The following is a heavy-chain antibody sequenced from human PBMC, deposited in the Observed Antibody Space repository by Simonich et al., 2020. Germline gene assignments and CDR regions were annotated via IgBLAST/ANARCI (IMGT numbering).Heavy chain of an antibody. CDR2: INPNRGGT. CDR3: ARNGLVGILKAFDI. D-gene: IGHD2-21*01. CDR1: GYTFTGYF. J-gene: IGHJ3*02. Sequence: QVQLVQSGAEVKKPGASVKVSCKASGYTFTGYFMHWVRPVPGQGLGLMGWINPNRGGTNSAQTFQGRVTMTRDTSISTAYMELSRLRSDDTAVYYCARNGLVGILKAFDIWGQGTMVTVSS. V-gene: IGHV1-2*02.